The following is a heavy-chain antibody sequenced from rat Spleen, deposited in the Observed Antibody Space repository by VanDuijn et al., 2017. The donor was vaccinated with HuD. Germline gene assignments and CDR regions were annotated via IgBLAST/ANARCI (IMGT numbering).Heavy chain of an antibody. D-gene: IGHD4-2*01. CDR1: GFTFSKYG. V-gene: IGHV5S13*01. Sequence: EVQLVESGGGLVQPGRSLKLSCAASGFTFSKYGMAWVRQAPTKGLEWVASISTSGDSTYYRDSVKGRFTISRDNAKSTLFLQMDSLRSEDTATYYCARDWDYWGQGVMVTVSS. CDR2: ISTSGDST. CDR3: ARDWDY. J-gene: IGHJ2*01.